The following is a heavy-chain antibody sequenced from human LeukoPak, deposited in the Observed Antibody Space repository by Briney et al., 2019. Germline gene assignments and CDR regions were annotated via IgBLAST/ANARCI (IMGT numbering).Heavy chain of an antibody. V-gene: IGHV4-4*09. CDR2: IYTSGST. Sequence: SETLSLTCTVSGGSINSYYWSWIRQPPGKGLEGIVYIYTSGSTNYNPSLKSRVTISVETSKKPFSLKLSSVTAADTAVYYCARRRDDYSLYYYMDVWGQGTTVTVSS. D-gene: IGHD4-11*01. J-gene: IGHJ6*03. CDR1: GGSINSYY. CDR3: ARRRDDYSLYYYMDV.